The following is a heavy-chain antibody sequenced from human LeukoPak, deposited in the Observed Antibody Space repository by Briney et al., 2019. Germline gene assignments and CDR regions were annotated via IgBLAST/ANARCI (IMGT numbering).Heavy chain of an antibody. D-gene: IGHD3-10*01. Sequence: GASVKVSCKASGYTFTGYYMHWVRQAPGQGLEWMGWINPNSGGTNYAQKFQGRVTMTRDTSISTAYMELSRLRSDDTAVYYCARGPPSIYGSGSDTLRAQYYYYYYYMDVWGKGTTVTVSS. CDR1: GYTFTGYY. V-gene: IGHV1-2*02. J-gene: IGHJ6*03. CDR2: INPNSGGT. CDR3: ARGPPSIYGSGSDTLRAQYYYYYYYMDV.